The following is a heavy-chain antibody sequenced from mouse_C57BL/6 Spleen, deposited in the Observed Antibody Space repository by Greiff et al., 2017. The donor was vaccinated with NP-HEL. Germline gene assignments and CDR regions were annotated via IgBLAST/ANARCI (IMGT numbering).Heavy chain of an antibody. V-gene: IGHV1-82*01. D-gene: IGHD1-1*01. J-gene: IGHJ2*01. CDR2: IYPGDGDT. CDR3: ARWIDYYGSSYFDY. CDR1: GYAFSSSW. Sequence: VQLQQSGPELVKPGASVKISCKASGYAFSSSWMNWVKQRPGKGLEWIGRIYPGDGDTNYNGKVKGKATLTADKSSSPSYMQLSSLTSEDAAVYFCARWIDYYGSSYFDYWGQGTTLTVSS.